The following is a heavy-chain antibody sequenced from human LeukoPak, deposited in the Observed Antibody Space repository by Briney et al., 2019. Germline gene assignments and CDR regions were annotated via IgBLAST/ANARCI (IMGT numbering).Heavy chain of an antibody. J-gene: IGHJ6*02. CDR3: SRSTYSSSWPAPYYGMVA. V-gene: IGHV4-34*01. D-gene: IGHD6-13*01. CDR1: GGSFSHYP. Sequence: KPRPTQSPAYPSIGGSFSHYPWAWIRKPPGKGLKWIGEINHSGSTNKNPSLKGRVTISVDTSKNQFSLELSSVTAADTAVYSCSRSTYSSSWPAPYYGMVAWGQGTTVTVSS. CDR2: INHSGST.